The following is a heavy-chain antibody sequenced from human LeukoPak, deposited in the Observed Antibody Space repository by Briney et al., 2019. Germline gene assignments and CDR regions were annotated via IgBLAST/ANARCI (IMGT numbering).Heavy chain of an antibody. CDR2: IFYSGST. D-gene: IGHD3-10*01. CDR3: ARVKRGPHNAFDI. V-gene: IGHV4-39*07. CDR1: GGSIDRSNYF. J-gene: IGHJ3*02. Sequence: SETLSLTCTVSGGSIDRSNYFWAWIRQPPGKGLEWIGSIFYSGSTYYNTSLKSRVTISVDRSKNQFSLKLSSVTAADTAVYYCARVKRGPHNAFDIWGQGTMVTVSS.